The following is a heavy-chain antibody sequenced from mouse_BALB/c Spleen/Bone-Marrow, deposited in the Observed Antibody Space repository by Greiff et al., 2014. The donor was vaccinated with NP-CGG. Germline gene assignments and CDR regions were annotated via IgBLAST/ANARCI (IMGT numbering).Heavy chain of an antibody. CDR1: GVNIKETY. J-gene: IGHJ4*01. V-gene: IGHV14-3*02. CDR3: ARYGNGLMDY. CDR2: IYAANGNT. Sequence: VPLKESGAELVKPGASVKLSCTASGVNIKETYMHWVEQRPEQGLGWIGRIYAANGNTKYDPKFQGKATITADTSSNTAYLQLSSLTSEDTAVYYCARYGNGLMDYWGQGTSVTVSS. D-gene: IGHD2-1*01.